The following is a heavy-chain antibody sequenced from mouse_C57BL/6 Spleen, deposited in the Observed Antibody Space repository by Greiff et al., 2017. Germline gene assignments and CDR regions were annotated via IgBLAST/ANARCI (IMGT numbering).Heavy chain of an antibody. CDR1: GFTFSDYG. Sequence: EVKLMESGGGLVKPGGSLKLSCAASGFTFSDYGMHWVRQAPEKGLEWVAYISSGSSTIYYADTVKGRFTISRDNAKNTLFLQMTSLRSEDTAMYYCARGNYFPAMDYWGQGTSVTVSS. J-gene: IGHJ4*01. CDR2: ISSGSSTI. V-gene: IGHV5-17*01. D-gene: IGHD2-1*01. CDR3: ARGNYFPAMDY.